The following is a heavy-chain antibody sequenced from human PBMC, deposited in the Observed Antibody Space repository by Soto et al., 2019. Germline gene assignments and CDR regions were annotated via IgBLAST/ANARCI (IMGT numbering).Heavy chain of an antibody. V-gene: IGHV3-30-3*01. J-gene: IGHJ3*02. CDR2: ISYDGSNK. CDR1: GFTFSSYA. CDR3: ARDRWNYYGSGSYYGDAFDI. D-gene: IGHD3-10*01. Sequence: PGGSLRLSCAASGFTFSSYAMHWVRQAPGKGLEWVAVISYDGSNKYYADSVTGRFTISRDNSKNTLYLQMNSLRAEYTPLYYRARDRWNYYGSGSYYGDAFDIWGRGTMVTVS.